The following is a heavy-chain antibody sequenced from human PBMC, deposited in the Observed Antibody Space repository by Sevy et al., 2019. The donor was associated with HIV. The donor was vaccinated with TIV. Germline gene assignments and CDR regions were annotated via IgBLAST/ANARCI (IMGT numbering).Heavy chain of an antibody. V-gene: IGHV5-51*01. J-gene: IGHJ3*01. CDR1: GYSFTKSW. CDR3: ARPGDYTDSSGYYYLPDAFDL. D-gene: IGHD3-22*01. Sequence: GESLKISCKGSGYSFTKSWIGWVRQMPGKGLEWMGFIYPDDSDIRYSPSFQGQVTISADKSNSTAYLQWKSLEASDTAMYYCARPGDYTDSSGYYYLPDAFDLWGQGTMVTVSS. CDR2: IYPDDSDI.